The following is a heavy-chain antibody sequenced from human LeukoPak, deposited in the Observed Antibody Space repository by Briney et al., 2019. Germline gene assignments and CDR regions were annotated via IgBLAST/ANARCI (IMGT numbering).Heavy chain of an antibody. CDR1: GFTFSTYA. Sequence: GGSLRLSCAASGFTFSTYAMSWVRQAPGKGLEWVSAISGSGVITCYADSVKGRFTISRDNSKNTLYLQMNSLRAEDTAVYYCARSGSSWYEDYWGQGTLVTVSS. V-gene: IGHV3-23*01. CDR3: ARSGSSWYEDY. D-gene: IGHD6-13*01. J-gene: IGHJ4*02. CDR2: ISGSGVIT.